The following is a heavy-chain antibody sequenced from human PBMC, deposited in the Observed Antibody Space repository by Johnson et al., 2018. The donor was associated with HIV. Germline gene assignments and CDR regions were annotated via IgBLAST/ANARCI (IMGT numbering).Heavy chain of an antibody. J-gene: IGHJ3*02. Sequence: QVQLVESGGGVVQPGRSLRLSCAASGFTFSSYAMHWVRQAPGKGLEWVAVISYDGSNKYYADSVKGRFTISRDNSKNTLYLQMNSLRVEDTAVYYCAKGRIGTSSMRGGAFDMWGQGTMVIVSS. D-gene: IGHD1/OR15-1a*01. CDR2: ISYDGSNK. V-gene: IGHV3-30*04. CDR1: GFTFSSYA. CDR3: AKGRIGTSSMRGGAFDM.